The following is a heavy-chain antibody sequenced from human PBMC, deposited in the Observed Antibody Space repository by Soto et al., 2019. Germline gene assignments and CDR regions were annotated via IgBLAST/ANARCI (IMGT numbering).Heavy chain of an antibody. CDR2: IIPILGIA. V-gene: IGHV1-69*02. J-gene: IGHJ4*02. D-gene: IGHD4-4*01. Sequence: SVKVSCKASGGTFSSYTISWVRQAPGQGLEWMGRIIPILGIANYAQKFQGRVTITADKSTSTAYMELSSLRSEDTAVYYCARMSNYGYYFDYWGQGTLVTVSS. CDR3: ARMSNYGYYFDY. CDR1: GGTFSSYT.